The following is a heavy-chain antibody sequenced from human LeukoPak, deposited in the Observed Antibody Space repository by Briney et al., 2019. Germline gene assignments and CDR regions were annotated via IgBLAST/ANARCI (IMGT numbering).Heavy chain of an antibody. CDR2: MNPNSGNT. CDR1: EYTFTSYD. D-gene: IGHD3-3*01. V-gene: IGHV1-8*01. Sequence: ASVKVSCKASEYTFTSYDINWVRQATGQGLEWMGWMNPNSGNTGYAQKFQGRVTMTRNTSISTAYMQLSSLRSEDTAVYYCARGRRKYDFWSDYLTYYYMDVWGKGATVTVSS. CDR3: ARGRRKYDFWSDYLTYYYMDV. J-gene: IGHJ6*03.